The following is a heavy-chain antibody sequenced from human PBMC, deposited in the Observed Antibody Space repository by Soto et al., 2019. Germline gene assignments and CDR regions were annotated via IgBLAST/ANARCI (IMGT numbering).Heavy chain of an antibody. J-gene: IGHJ6*02. V-gene: IGHV1-69*12. CDR3: ARHVPAAGYYYGMDV. Sequence: QVRLVQSGAEVKKPGSSVKVSCKASGGTFSSYAISWVRQAPGQGLEWMGGIIPIFGTANYAQKFQGRVTITAYEATSTAYMELSSLRSEDTAVYYCARHVPAAGYYYGMDVWGQGTTVTVSS. CDR2: IIPIFGTA. D-gene: IGHD2-2*01. CDR1: GGTFSSYA.